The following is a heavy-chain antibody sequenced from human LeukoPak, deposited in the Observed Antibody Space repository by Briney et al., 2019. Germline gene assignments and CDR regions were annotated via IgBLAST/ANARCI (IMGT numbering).Heavy chain of an antibody. D-gene: IGHD6-13*01. CDR2: ISAYNGNT. Sequence: GASVKVSCKASGYIFTSYGISWVRQAPGQGLEWMGWISAYNGNTNYAQKLQGRVTMTTDTSTSTAYMELRSLRSDDTAVYYCARVRQQLPTYYFDYWGQGTLVTVSS. CDR3: ARVRQQLPTYYFDY. J-gene: IGHJ4*02. CDR1: GYIFTSYG. V-gene: IGHV1-18*01.